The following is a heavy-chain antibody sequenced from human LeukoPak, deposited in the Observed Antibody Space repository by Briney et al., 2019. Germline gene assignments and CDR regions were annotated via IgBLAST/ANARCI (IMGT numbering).Heavy chain of an antibody. D-gene: IGHD3-10*01. J-gene: IGHJ4*02. CDR3: ARASSGGTYYYGSGSSKDY. Sequence: GGSLRLSCAASGFTFSSYSMNWVRQAPGKGLEWVSYISSSSSTIYYADSVKGRFTIFRDNAKNSLYLQMNSLRAEDTAVYYCARASSGGTYYYGSGSSKDYWGQGTLVTVSS. CDR1: GFTFSSYS. CDR2: ISSSSSTI. V-gene: IGHV3-48*04.